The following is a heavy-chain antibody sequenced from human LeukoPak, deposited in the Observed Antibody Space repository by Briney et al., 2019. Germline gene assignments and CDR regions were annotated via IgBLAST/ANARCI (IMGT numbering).Heavy chain of an antibody. CDR1: GFNFSDYY. Sequence: PGGSLRLSCAASGFNFSDYYMNWIRQAPGKGLEWVSYISSSGSTIYYADSVKGRFTLSRDNAKNSLFLQMNSLRAEDTTVYYCARARYGSGSYYFGVLDYWGQGTLVTVSS. CDR2: ISSSGSTI. D-gene: IGHD3-10*01. V-gene: IGHV3-11*04. CDR3: ARARYGSGSYYFGVLDY. J-gene: IGHJ4*02.